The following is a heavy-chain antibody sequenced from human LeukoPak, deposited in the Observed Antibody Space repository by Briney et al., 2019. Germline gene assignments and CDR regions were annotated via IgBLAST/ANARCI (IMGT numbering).Heavy chain of an antibody. Sequence: GGPLRLSYAASGFTFRSYSVNCVPEAPGKGLEWVASISSSSRYLQYPHPVKSLFTISRDNDTNSLELQISNRRHDDTAVYYGARYWLRLFVRLREGMDVWGQGTTVTVSS. J-gene: IGHJ6*02. CDR3: ARYWLRLFVRLREGMDV. CDR1: GFTFRSYS. CDR2: ISSSSRYL. V-gene: IGHV3-21*01. D-gene: IGHD2-8*01.